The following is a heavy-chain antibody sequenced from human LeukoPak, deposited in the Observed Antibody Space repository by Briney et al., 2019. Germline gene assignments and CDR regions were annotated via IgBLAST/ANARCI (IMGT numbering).Heavy chain of an antibody. CDR2: YIDSGYST. J-gene: IGHJ4*02. CDR1: GFTFSNLA. V-gene: IGHV3-23*01. Sequence: QAGGSLRLSCAASGFTFSNLAMSWVGQAPGKGLECVSVYIDSGYSTYFADSVRGRFTISRDNSKNTLYLQMNSLRAEDTAVYYCAKDSGGQRYTPPDFDYWGQGTLVTVSS. CDR3: AKDSGGQRYTPPDFDY. D-gene: IGHD3-16*01.